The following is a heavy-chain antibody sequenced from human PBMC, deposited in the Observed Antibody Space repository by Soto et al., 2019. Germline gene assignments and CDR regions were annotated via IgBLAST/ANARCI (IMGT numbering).Heavy chain of an antibody. CDR3: ASGPRIVVGKSFDY. V-gene: IGHV3-48*03. J-gene: IGHJ4*02. CDR2: ISSDSSTI. Sequence: GGSLRLSCAASGFTFSTFDMNWVRQAPGKGLEWLSSISSDSSTIYYADFVKGRFTISRDNLQNSLDLLMNNLRSEDTGIYYCASGPRIVVGKSFDYWGRGTVVTVSS. D-gene: IGHD3-22*01. CDR1: GFTFSTFD.